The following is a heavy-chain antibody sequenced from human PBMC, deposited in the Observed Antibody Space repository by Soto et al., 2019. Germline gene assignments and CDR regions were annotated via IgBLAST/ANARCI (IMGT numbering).Heavy chain of an antibody. J-gene: IGHJ6*02. D-gene: IGHD1-7*01. CDR2: ISSSGTV. Sequence: SEPLSLTCRVSGGSIRDYFWTWIRQSPGRGLEWIGYISSSGTVKYNSALKSRVTISLDRSSNQFSLKLSSVTAADTAVYFCARDRKLELPGNYYYYGMDVWGQGTTVTVSS. CDR3: ARDRKLELPGNYYYYGMDV. V-gene: IGHV4-59*01. CDR1: GGSIRDYF.